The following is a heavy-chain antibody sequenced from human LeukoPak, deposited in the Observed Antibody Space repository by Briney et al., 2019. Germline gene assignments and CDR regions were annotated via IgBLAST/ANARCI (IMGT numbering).Heavy chain of an antibody. D-gene: IGHD2-2*01. J-gene: IGHJ4*02. V-gene: IGHV3-30*01. CDR2: ISYDGSNK. Sequence: GGCLRRSCAASGFTFSSYAMHWVRQAPGKGLEWVAVISYDGSNKYYADSVKGRFTISRDNSKNTLYLQMNSLRAEDTAVYYCARDEGYCSSTSCYPDYWGQGTLVTVSS. CDR3: ARDEGYCSSTSCYPDY. CDR1: GFTFSSYA.